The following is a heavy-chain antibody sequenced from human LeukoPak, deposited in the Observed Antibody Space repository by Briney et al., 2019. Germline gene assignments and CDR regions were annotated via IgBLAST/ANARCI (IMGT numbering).Heavy chain of an antibody. D-gene: IGHD4-17*01. CDR1: GFTFSSYN. CDR2: ISSSSSYI. V-gene: IGHV3-21*01. Sequence: GGSLRLSCAASGFTFSSYNMNWVRQAPGKGLEWVSSISSSSSYIYYADSVKGRFTISRDNAKNSLYLQMNSLRAEDTAVYYCAKSNYGDYVLYYYYYMDVWGKGTTVTVSS. J-gene: IGHJ6*03. CDR3: AKSNYGDYVLYYYYYMDV.